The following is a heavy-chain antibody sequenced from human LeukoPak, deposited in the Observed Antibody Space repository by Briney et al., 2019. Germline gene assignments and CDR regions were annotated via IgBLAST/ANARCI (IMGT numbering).Heavy chain of an antibody. J-gene: IGHJ6*03. V-gene: IGHV1-58*01. D-gene: IGHD2-2*01. Sequence: SVKVSCKASGFTFTSSAVQWVRQARGQRLEWIGWIVVGSGNTNYAQKFQERVTITRDMSTSTAYMELSSLRSEDTAVYYCAARYCSSTSCPYYYYYYVDVWGKGTTVTVSS. CDR1: GFTFTSSA. CDR2: IVVGSGNT. CDR3: AARYCSSTSCPYYYYYYVDV.